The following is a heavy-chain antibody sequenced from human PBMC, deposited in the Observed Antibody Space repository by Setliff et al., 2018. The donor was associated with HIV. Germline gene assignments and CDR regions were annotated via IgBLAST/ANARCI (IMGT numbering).Heavy chain of an antibody. D-gene: IGHD3-22*01. J-gene: IGHJ4*02. CDR2: IYSSGST. CDR1: GGSISGYY. CDR3: ARHYYTDPFVY. V-gene: IGHV4-59*08. Sequence: KPSETLSLTCTVSGGSISGYYWSWIRQSQGKGLDWIGYIYSSGSTDYNPSLKSRITISVDTAKNQFSLQLSSVTAADTDVYYCARHYYTDPFVYWGQGILVTVSS.